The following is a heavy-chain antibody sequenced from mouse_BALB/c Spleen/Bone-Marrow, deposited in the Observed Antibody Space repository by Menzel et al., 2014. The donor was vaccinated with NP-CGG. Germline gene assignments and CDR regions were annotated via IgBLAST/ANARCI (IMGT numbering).Heavy chain of an antibody. CDR1: GFTFSDYY. D-gene: IGHD4-1*01. Sequence: EVQLVESGGGLVQPGGPLKLSCATSGFTFSDYYMYWVRQTPEKRLEWVAYITKGGGSTYYPDIVKGRFTISRDNAKNTLYLQMSRLKSEDTAMYYCARQLAYAMDYWGQGTSVTVSS. J-gene: IGHJ4*01. CDR3: ARQLAYAMDY. V-gene: IGHV5-12*02. CDR2: ITKGGGST.